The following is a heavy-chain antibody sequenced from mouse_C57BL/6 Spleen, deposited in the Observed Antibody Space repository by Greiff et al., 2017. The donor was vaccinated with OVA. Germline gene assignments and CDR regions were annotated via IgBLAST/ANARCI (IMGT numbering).Heavy chain of an antibody. V-gene: IGHV1-26*01. CDR2: INPNNGGT. CDR3: ARSNGRKNYAMDY. J-gene: IGHJ4*01. Sequence: EVQLQQSGPELVKPGASVKISCKASGYTFTDYYMNWVKQSHGKSLEWIGDINPNNGGTSYNQKFKGKATLTVDKSSSTAYMELRSLTSEDSAVYYCARSNGRKNYAMDYWGQGTSVTVSS. CDR1: GYTFTDYY. D-gene: IGHD4-1*01.